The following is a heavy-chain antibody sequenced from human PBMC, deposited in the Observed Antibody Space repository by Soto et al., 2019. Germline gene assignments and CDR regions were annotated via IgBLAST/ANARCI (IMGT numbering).Heavy chain of an antibody. CDR3: ARRWGPTFDF. V-gene: IGHV4-59*01. Sequence: SETLSLTCTVSGGSISGYYWSWIRQSPEKGLEYIGYISYSGSTNYNPSLKSRVTTSLDTSKNQFSLKLSSVTAADTAVYYCARRWGPTFDFWGQGTLVTVSS. J-gene: IGHJ4*02. CDR1: GGSISGYY. D-gene: IGHD1-26*01. CDR2: ISYSGST.